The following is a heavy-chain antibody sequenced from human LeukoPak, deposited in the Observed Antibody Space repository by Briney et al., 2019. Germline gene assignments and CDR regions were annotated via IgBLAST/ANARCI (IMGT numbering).Heavy chain of an antibody. CDR3: ARGRDSSGTRFAY. J-gene: IGHJ4*02. D-gene: IGHD6-19*01. Sequence: GESLKISCKGSGYSFTSYWISWVRQMPGKGLEWMGIIYPGDSDTRYSPSFQGQVTISADKSISTAYLQWSSLTASDTAMYYCARGRDSSGTRFAYWGQGTLVTVSS. CDR1: GYSFTSYW. CDR2: IYPGDSDT. V-gene: IGHV5-51*01.